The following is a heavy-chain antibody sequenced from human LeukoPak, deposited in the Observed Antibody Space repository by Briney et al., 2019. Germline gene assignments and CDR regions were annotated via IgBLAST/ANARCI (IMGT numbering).Heavy chain of an antibody. J-gene: IGHJ5*02. CDR3: ARDARGAWFWSGYYNWFDP. D-gene: IGHD3-3*01. Sequence: GASVKVSCKAFGYTFTSNHMHWVRQAPGQGPEWMGVISPSGGSTTYAQKFQGRVTLTRDMSTSTDYLELSSLRSEDTAVYYCARDARGAWFWSGYYNWFDPWGQGTLVTVSS. CDR1: GYTFTSNH. V-gene: IGHV1-46*01. CDR2: ISPSGGST.